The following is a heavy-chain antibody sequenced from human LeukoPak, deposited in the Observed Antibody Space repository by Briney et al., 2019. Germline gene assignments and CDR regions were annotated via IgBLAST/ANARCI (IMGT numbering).Heavy chain of an antibody. V-gene: IGHV1-8*03. CDR1: GYTFTNYH. Sequence: GASVKVSCKASGYTFTNYHINWVRQAPGQGLEWVGWMNPNNGDSGFAQNFQGRVAITRDTSMSTAYMDLGSLRSEGTAVYFCARTTSFTASGYDYWGQGTLVTVPS. CDR2: MNPNNGDS. D-gene: IGHD6-25*01. CDR3: ARTTSFTASGYDY. J-gene: IGHJ4*02.